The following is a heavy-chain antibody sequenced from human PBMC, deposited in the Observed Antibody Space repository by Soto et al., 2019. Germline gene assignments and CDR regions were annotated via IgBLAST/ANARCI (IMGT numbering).Heavy chain of an antibody. D-gene: IGHD1-26*01. CDR3: ARVLVGATLEPFDY. CDR2: ISSSSSYT. V-gene: IGHV3-11*06. CDR1: GFTFSDYY. Sequence: VQLVESGGGLVKPGGSLRLSCAASGFTFSDYYMSWIRQAPGKGLEWVSYISSSSSYTNYADSLKGRFTITRDNAKNPLYLQMNSLSAEDTAVYYCARVLVGATLEPFDYWGQGTLVTVSS. J-gene: IGHJ4*02.